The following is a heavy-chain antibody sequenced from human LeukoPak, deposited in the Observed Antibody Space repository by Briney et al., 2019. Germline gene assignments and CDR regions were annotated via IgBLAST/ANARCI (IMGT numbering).Heavy chain of an antibody. Sequence: GRSLRLSCAASGFTFSSYGMHWVRQAPGKGLEWVAVIWYDGSNKYYADSVKGRFTISRDNSKNTLYLQMNSLRAEDTAVYYCAKYFDWLLGAFDIWGQGTMVTVSS. CDR1: GFTFSSYG. CDR2: IWYDGSNK. V-gene: IGHV3-33*06. J-gene: IGHJ3*02. CDR3: AKYFDWLLGAFDI. D-gene: IGHD3-9*01.